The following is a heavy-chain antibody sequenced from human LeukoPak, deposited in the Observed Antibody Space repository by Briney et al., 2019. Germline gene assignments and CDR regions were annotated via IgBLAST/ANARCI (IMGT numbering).Heavy chain of an antibody. D-gene: IGHD6-19*01. V-gene: IGHV4-61*02. CDR3: ARVGSGWYDYYMDV. J-gene: IGHJ6*03. CDR2: IYTSGST. CDR1: GGSISSGSYY. Sequence: SQTLSLTCTVSGGSISSGSYYWSWIRQPAGKGLEWIGRIYTSGSTNYNPSLKSRVTISVDTSKNQFSLKLSSVTAADTAVYYCARVGSGWYDYYMDVWGKGTTVTVSS.